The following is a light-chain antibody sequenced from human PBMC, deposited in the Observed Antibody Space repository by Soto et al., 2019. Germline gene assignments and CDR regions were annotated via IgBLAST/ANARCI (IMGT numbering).Light chain of an antibody. V-gene: IGLV1-40*01. J-gene: IGLJ2*01. Sequence: QSVLTQPPSVSGAPGQRVTISCTGSSSNIGANYAVHWYQQLPSTAPRLLIYDNINRPSGVPDRFSGSKSGTSASLAITGLQAEDEADYYCQSYDSSLSGFVFGGGTKLTVL. CDR1: SSNIGANYA. CDR3: QSYDSSLSGFV. CDR2: DNI.